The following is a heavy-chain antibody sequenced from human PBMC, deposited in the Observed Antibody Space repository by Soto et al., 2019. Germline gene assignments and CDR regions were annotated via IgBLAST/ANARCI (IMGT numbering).Heavy chain of an antibody. CDR3: ARSDYGDYDYYYYYYMDV. V-gene: IGHV4-31*03. CDR1: GGSISSGGYY. J-gene: IGHJ6*03. CDR2: IYYSGST. Sequence: SETLSLTCTVSGGSISSGGYYWSWIRQHPGEGLEWIGYIYYSGSTYYNPSLKSRVTISVDTSKNRFSLKLSSVTAADTAVYYCARSDYGDYDYYYYYYMDVWGKGTTVTV. D-gene: IGHD4-17*01.